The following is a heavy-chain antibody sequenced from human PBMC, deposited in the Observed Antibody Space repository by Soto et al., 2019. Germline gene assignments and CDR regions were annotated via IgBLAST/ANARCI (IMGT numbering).Heavy chain of an antibody. J-gene: IGHJ4*02. Sequence: QLVESRGGLVRPGGSLRLSCAASGFSVSTNYMNRVRQAPGKGLEWVSVIYSGGDTHYAASVRGRFTISRDSSKNTLYLQMNSLRAEDTAVYYCTRVRIADSRHSGLGDSWGQGTLVIVSS. CDR3: TRVRIADSRHSGLGDS. CDR1: GFSVSTNY. D-gene: IGHD6-13*01. V-gene: IGHV3-66*01. CDR2: IYSGGDT.